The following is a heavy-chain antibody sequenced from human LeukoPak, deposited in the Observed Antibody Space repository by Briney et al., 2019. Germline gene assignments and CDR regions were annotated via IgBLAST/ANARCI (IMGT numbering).Heavy chain of an antibody. CDR3: ARDRAFYGDYDAFDI. CDR1: GYTFTGYY. J-gene: IGHJ3*02. CDR2: INPNSGGT. V-gene: IGHV1-2*02. D-gene: IGHD4-17*01. Sequence: ASVKVSCKASGYTFTGYYMHWVRQAPGQGLEWMGWINPNSGGTNYAQKFQGRVTMTRDTSISTAYMELSRLRSDDTAVYYCARDRAFYGDYDAFDIWGQGTMVTVSS.